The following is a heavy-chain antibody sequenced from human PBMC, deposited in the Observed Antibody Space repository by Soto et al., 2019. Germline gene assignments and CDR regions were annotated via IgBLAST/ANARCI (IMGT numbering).Heavy chain of an antibody. V-gene: IGHV4-59*01. CDR2: IYYSGST. CDR1: GGSISSYD. CDR3: AREDGYNYRFDD. Sequence: XETLSLTGTVSGGSISSYDWSWIRQPPGKGLEWIGYIYYSGSTNYNPSLKSRVTMSVDTSKNQFSLNLRSVTAADTAVYYCAREDGYNYRFDDWGQGTLVTVSS. D-gene: IGHD1-1*01. J-gene: IGHJ4*02.